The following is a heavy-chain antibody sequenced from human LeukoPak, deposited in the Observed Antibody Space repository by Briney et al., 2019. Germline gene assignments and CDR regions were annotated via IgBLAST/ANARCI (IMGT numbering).Heavy chain of an antibody. CDR2: IYTSGST. CDR1: GGSISSYY. D-gene: IGHD6-6*01. V-gene: IGHV4-4*09. CDR3: ASSIAARSRTYYYYYYMDV. Sequence: SETPSLTCTVSGGSISSYYWSWIRQPPGKGLEWIGYIYTSGSTNYNPSLKSRVTISVDTSKNQFSLKLSSVTAADTAVYYCASSIAARSRTYYYYYYMDVWGKGTTVTVSS. J-gene: IGHJ6*03.